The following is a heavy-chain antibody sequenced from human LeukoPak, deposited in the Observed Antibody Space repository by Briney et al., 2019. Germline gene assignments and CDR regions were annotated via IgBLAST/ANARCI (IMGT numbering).Heavy chain of an antibody. CDR3: ASRDTATGLD. J-gene: IGHJ4*02. V-gene: IGHV4-34*01. CDR2: INHSGST. CDR1: GGSFSGYY. D-gene: IGHD5-18*01. Sequence: SETLSLTCAVYGGSFSGYYWSWIRQPPGKGLEWIGEINHSGSTNYNPSLKSRVTISVDTSKNQFSLKLSSVTAGDTAVYYCASRDTATGLDWGQGTLVTVSS.